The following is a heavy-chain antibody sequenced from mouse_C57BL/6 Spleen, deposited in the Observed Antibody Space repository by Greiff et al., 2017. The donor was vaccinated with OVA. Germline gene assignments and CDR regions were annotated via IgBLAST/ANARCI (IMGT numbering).Heavy chain of an antibody. J-gene: IGHJ1*03. CDR2: IDPSDSYT. V-gene: IGHV1-69*01. Sequence: QVQLQQPGAELVMPGASVKLSCKASGYTFTSYWMHWVKQRPGQGLEWIGEIDPSDSYTNYNQKFKGKSTLTVSKSSSTAYMRLSSLTSEDSAVYYCARRGLYGSSHWYFDVWGTGTTVTVSS. CDR3: ARRGLYGSSHWYFDV. CDR1: GYTFTSYW. D-gene: IGHD1-1*01.